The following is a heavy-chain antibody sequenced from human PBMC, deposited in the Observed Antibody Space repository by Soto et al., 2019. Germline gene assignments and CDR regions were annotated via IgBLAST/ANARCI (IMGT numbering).Heavy chain of an antibody. Sequence: PSETLSLTCTVSGGSISSGGYYWSWIRQHPGKGLEWIGYIYYGGSTYYNPSLKSRVTISVDTSKNQFSLKLSSVTAADTAVYYCARDNRMARVSSSWHNWFDPWGQGTLVTVSS. CDR1: GGSISSGGYY. CDR2: IYYGGST. J-gene: IGHJ5*02. CDR3: ARDNRMARVSSSWHNWFDP. V-gene: IGHV4-31*03. D-gene: IGHD6-13*01.